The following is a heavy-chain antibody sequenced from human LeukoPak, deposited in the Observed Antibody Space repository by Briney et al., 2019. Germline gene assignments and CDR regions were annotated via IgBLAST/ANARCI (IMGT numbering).Heavy chain of an antibody. CDR2: ISSDGSNK. D-gene: IGHD2-2*01. Sequence: GGSLRLSCAASGFTFSSYGMHWVRQAPGKGLEWVAVISSDGSNKYYSDSVKGRFTISRDNAKNSLYLQMNSLRAEDTAVYYCARNDIVVVPAAMRRGGLYYYYYMDVWGKGTTVTISS. CDR3: ARNDIVVVPAAMRRGGLYYYYYMDV. V-gene: IGHV3-30*03. J-gene: IGHJ6*03. CDR1: GFTFSSYG.